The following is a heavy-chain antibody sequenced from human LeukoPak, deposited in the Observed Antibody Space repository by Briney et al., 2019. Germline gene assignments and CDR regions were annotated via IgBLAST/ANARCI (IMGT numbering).Heavy chain of an antibody. CDR1: GGSISSYY. Sequence: PSETLSLTCTVSGGSISSYYWSWIRQPPGKGLEWIGYIYYSGSTNYNPSLKSRVTISADTSKNQFSLKLSSVTAADTAVYYCARRWTGDAFDIWGQGTMVTVSS. V-gene: IGHV4-59*01. J-gene: IGHJ3*02. CDR3: ARRWTGDAFDI. CDR2: IYYSGST. D-gene: IGHD3/OR15-3a*01.